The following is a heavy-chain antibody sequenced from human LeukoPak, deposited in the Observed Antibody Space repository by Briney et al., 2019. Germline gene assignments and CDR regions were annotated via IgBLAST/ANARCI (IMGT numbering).Heavy chain of an antibody. J-gene: IGHJ4*02. CDR2: IYYSGST. CDR3: ARVGTDYYDSSGFYFDY. V-gene: IGHV4-61*05. CDR1: GGSISSSSYY. Sequence: PSETLSLTCTVSGGSISSSSYYWGWIRQPPGKGLEWIGYIYYSGSTNYNPSLKSRVTISVDTSKNQFSLKLSSVTAADTAVYYCARVGTDYYDSSGFYFDYWGQGTLVTVSS. D-gene: IGHD3-22*01.